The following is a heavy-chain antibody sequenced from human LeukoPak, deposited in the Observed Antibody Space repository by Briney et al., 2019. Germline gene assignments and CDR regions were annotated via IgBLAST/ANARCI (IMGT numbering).Heavy chain of an antibody. CDR3: ARVRDYVLDYYSYMDV. CDR2: IYYSGRT. V-gene: IGHV4-59*01. J-gene: IGHJ6*03. Sequence: TSETLSLTCSVSGGSITSYYWSWIRQPPGKGLEWIGYIYYSGRTNYTPSLKSRVTISVDTSKNQFSLKLSSVTAADTAVYYCARVRDYVLDYYSYMDVWGKGTTVTVS. CDR1: GGSITSYY. D-gene: IGHD3-10*02.